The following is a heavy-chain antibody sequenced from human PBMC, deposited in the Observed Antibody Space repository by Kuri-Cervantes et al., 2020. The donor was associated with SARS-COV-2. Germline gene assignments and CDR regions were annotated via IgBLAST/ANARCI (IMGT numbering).Heavy chain of an antibody. D-gene: IGHD3-10*01. CDR2: ISSSSSYI. J-gene: IGHJ6*03. CDR3: ARDSLGVQWFGEVSNYYMDV. CDR1: GFTFGDYA. Sequence: GESLKISCTASGFTFGDYAMSWVRQAPGKGLEWVSSISSSSSYIYYADSVQGRFTISRDNAKNSLYLQMNSLRVEDTAVYYCARDSLGVQWFGEVSNYYMDVWGKGTTVTVSS. V-gene: IGHV3-21*01.